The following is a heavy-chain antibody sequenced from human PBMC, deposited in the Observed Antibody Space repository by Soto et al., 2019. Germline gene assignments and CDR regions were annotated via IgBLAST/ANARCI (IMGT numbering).Heavy chain of an antibody. CDR2: ISTNGDST. V-gene: IGHV3-64D*06. CDR1: GRVLRKCS. Sequence: GGPLRLSCSEYGRVLRKCSSRWVPQAQKKGLEYVSSISTNGDSTYYAESVKGRFTISRDNSKNTLSLQMTRLRVEDTSVYYCVNGGVSCPYYGIDVWGQGTTVTVSS. J-gene: IGHJ6*02. CDR3: VNGGVSCPYYGIDV. D-gene: IGHD6-25*01.